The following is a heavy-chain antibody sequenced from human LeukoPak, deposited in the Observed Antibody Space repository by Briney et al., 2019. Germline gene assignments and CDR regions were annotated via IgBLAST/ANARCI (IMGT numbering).Heavy chain of an antibody. Sequence: GGSLRLSCAVSGITLSNYGMSWVRQAPGKGLVWVSRINSDGSSTSYADSVKGRFTISRDNAKNTLHLQMNSLRAEDTAVYYCARGKPRINWFDPWGQGTLVTVSS. J-gene: IGHJ5*02. CDR1: GITLSNYG. V-gene: IGHV3-74*01. CDR2: INSDGSST. D-gene: IGHD6-6*01. CDR3: ARGKPRINWFDP.